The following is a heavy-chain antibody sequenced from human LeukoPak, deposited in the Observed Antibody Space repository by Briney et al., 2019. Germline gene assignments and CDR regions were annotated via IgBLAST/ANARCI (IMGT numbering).Heavy chain of an antibody. CDR3: TRDLGLDIVVVPAATAFDI. CDR1: GFTFGDYA. CDR2: IRSKAYGGTT. V-gene: IGHV3-49*04. J-gene: IGHJ3*02. D-gene: IGHD2-2*03. Sequence: GGSLRLSCTASGFTFGDYAMSWVRQAPGKGLEWVGFIRSKAYGGTTEYAASVKGRFTISRDVSKSIAYLQVNSLKTEDTAVYYCTRDLGLDIVVVPAATAFDIWGQGTMVTVSS.